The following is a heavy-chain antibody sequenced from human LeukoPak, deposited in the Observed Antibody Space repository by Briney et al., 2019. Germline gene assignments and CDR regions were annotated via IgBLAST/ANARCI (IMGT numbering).Heavy chain of an antibody. Sequence: KSSETLSLTCAVSGGSISSSNWWSWVRQPPGKGLEWIGEIYHSGSTNYNPSLKSRVTISVDKSKNQFSLKLSSVTAADTAVYYCARVYSSSWYSVDYWGQGTLVTVPS. CDR3: ARVYSSSWYSVDY. J-gene: IGHJ4*02. V-gene: IGHV4-4*02. CDR2: IYHSGST. CDR1: GGSISSSNW. D-gene: IGHD6-13*01.